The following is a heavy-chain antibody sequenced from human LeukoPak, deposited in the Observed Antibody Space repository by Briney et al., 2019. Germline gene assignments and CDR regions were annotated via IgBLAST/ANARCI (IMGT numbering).Heavy chain of an antibody. V-gene: IGHV4-39*01. CDR1: GGSISSSSYY. Sequence: SETLSLTCTVSGGSISSSSYYWGWIRQPPGKGLEWIGSIYYSGSTYYNPSLKSRVTISVDTSKNQFSLKLSSVTAADTAVYYCARPSGWGLAYYLDYWGQGTLVTVSS. D-gene: IGHD3-16*01. J-gene: IGHJ4*02. CDR2: IYYSGST. CDR3: ARPSGWGLAYYLDY.